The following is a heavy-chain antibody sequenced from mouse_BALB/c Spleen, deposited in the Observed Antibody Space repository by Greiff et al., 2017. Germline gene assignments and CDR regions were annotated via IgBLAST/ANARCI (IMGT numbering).Heavy chain of an antibody. CDR2: IFPGGGCT. CDR3: ARDAWFDY. CDR1: GYTFSSYW. Sequence: QVQLQQSGAELMKPGASVKISCKATGYTFSSYWIGWVKQRPGHGLEWIGEIFPGGGCTNYNEKFKGKATFTADTSSSTAYMQLSSLTSEDSAVYYCARDAWFDYWGQGTLVTVSA. J-gene: IGHJ3*01. V-gene: IGHV1-9*01.